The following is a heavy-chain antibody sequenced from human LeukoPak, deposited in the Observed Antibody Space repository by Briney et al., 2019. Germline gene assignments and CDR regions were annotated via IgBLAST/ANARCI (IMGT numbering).Heavy chain of an antibody. CDR2: IIPIFGTA. Sequence: SVKVSCKASGGTFSSYAISWVRQAPGQGLEWMGGIIPIFGTANYAQKFQGRVTITADESTSTAYMELSSLRSEDTAVYYCAKYRLAAAGTNWFDPWGQGTLVTVSS. J-gene: IGHJ5*02. V-gene: IGHV1-69*13. D-gene: IGHD6-13*01. CDR3: AKYRLAAAGTNWFDP. CDR1: GGTFSSYA.